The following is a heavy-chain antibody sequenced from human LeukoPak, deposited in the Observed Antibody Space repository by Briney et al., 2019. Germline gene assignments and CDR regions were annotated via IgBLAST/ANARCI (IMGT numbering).Heavy chain of an antibody. V-gene: IGHV4-34*01. CDR3: ARGPVAAAGPPLDY. D-gene: IGHD6-13*01. CDR1: GGSISSYY. J-gene: IGHJ4*02. Sequence: SETLSLTCTVSGGSISSYYWSWIRQPPGKGLEWIGEINHSGSTNYNPSLKSRVTISVDTSKNQFSLKLSSVTAADTAVYYCARGPVAAAGPPLDYWGQGTLVTVSS. CDR2: INHSGST.